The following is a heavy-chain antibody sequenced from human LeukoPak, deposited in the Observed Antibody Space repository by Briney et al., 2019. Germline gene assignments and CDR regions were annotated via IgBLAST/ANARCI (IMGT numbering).Heavy chain of an antibody. V-gene: IGHV3-7*03. Sequence: PGGSLRLSCGGSAFIFSGHWMNWVRPTPGKGLEWVASIKEDGSERQYVDSVKGRFSISRDNTKGSLFLQLNSLRAEDTAVYYCARDLGYCTNGVCHTRLDYWGQGTLVAVSS. CDR1: AFIFSGHW. CDR3: ARDLGYCTNGVCHTRLDY. CDR2: IKEDGSER. D-gene: IGHD2-8*01. J-gene: IGHJ4*02.